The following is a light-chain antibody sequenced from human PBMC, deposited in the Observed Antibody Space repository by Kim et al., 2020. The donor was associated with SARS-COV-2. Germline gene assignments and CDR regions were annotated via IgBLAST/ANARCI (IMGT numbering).Light chain of an antibody. Sequence: QSALTQPGSVSGSPGQSITISCTGTSSDVGAHDYVAWYQQHPNIAPQLLIYDVTKRPSGVSTRFSGSKSGNTASLTISGLQAEDEADYYCCSYTTSTTWVFGGGTQLTVL. CDR1: SSDVGAHDY. V-gene: IGLV2-14*03. CDR3: CSYTTSTTWV. CDR2: DVT. J-gene: IGLJ3*02.